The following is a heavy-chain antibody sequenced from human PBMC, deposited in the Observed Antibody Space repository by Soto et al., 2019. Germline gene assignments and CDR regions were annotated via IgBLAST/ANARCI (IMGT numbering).Heavy chain of an antibody. CDR3: AHIPNYYQYDWFDP. V-gene: IGHV2-5*02. CDR2: IYWDDDQ. CDR1: GFSLTTRGVG. D-gene: IGHD3-16*01. J-gene: IGHJ5*02. Sequence: QITLKESGPTLVKPTQTLRLTCTFSGFSLTTRGVGVGWIRQPPGKAVECLALIYWDDDQRYRPYLHTSLSITKDTSKNQVVLTITNVDPVDTATYYCAHIPNYYQYDWFDPWGQATLVSVSS.